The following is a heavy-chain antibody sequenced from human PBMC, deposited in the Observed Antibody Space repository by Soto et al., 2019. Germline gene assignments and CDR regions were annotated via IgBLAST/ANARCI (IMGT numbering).Heavy chain of an antibody. CDR1: GFTFSSYG. J-gene: IGHJ4*02. CDR3: ANDDIGSYSRYLDY. CDR2: ISYDGSNK. Sequence: GGSLRLSCAASGFTFSSYGMNWVRQAPGKGLKWVAVISYDGSNKYYADSVKGGFTTSRDNSKNRLYLQMNSLRAEDTAVYYGANDDIGSYSRYLDYWGQGTLVTVSS. V-gene: IGHV3-30*18. D-gene: IGHD2-15*01.